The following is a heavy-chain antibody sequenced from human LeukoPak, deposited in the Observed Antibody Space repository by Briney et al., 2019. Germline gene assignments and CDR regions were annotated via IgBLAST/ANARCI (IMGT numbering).Heavy chain of an antibody. Sequence: GGSLRLSCAASGFTFSSYGMHWVRQAPGKGLEWVAVIWYDGSNKYYADSVKGRFTISRDNSKNALYLQMNSLRAEDTAVYYCARGPTQEIFGINVWFDPWGQGTLVTVSS. V-gene: IGHV3-33*01. CDR2: IWYDGSNK. CDR3: ARGPTQEIFGINVWFDP. D-gene: IGHD3-3*01. J-gene: IGHJ5*02. CDR1: GFTFSSYG.